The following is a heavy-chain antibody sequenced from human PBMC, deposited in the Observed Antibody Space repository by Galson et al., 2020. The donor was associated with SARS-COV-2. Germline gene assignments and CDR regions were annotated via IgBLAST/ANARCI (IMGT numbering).Heavy chain of an antibody. J-gene: IGHJ4*02. D-gene: IGHD2-15*01. V-gene: IGHV3-15*04. CDR1: GFTFNNAW. CDR2: IVTKSNNGKT. Sequence: GESLKISCAASGFTFNNAWMNWVRQAPGKGLEWVARIVTKSNNGKTVHAAPVKVRFTTSKDDEENTLYLQSNSLKTEETGLYYCTAQIGGYCSGGTCALSYWGQGTLLTVSS. CDR3: TAQIGGYCSGGTCALSY.